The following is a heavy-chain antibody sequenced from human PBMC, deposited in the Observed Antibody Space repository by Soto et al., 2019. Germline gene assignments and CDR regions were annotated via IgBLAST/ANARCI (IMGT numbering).Heavy chain of an antibody. Sequence: SVKVYCKAAGGTFSSYTISWVRQAPGQGLEWMGRIIPILGIANYAQKFQGRVTITADKSTSTAYMELSSLRSEDTAVYYCARDGIAVHAFDIWGQGTMVTVSS. CDR1: GGTFSSYT. D-gene: IGHD6-19*01. V-gene: IGHV1-69*04. CDR2: IIPILGIA. J-gene: IGHJ3*02. CDR3: ARDGIAVHAFDI.